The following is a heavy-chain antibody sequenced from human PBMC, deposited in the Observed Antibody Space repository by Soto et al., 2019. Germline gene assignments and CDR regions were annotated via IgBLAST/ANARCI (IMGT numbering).Heavy chain of an antibody. V-gene: IGHV1-3*01. D-gene: IGHD6-25*01. CDR3: ATDSPHSGGLYWDWFDP. Sequence: QVHLVQSGAEVKKPGASVKVSCKASGFIRNAIHWVRQAPGQSLEWMGWINAGNGNTKYSETLQGRVSMTRDTSANTLYMELSGLRSEDTAIYYCATDSPHSGGLYWDWFDPWGQGTLVTVSS. CDR2: INAGNGNT. CDR1: GFIRNA. J-gene: IGHJ5*02.